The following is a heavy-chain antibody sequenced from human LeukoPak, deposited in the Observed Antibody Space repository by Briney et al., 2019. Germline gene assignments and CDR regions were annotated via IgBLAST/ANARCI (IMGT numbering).Heavy chain of an antibody. CDR3: ARFAAGGSYYYYMDV. CDR2: IGTSSTTI. J-gene: IGHJ6*03. Sequence: PRGSLRLSCAASGFTFSSYTMNWVRQPPGKGLEWVSNIGTSSTTIYYADSVKGRFIISRDNAKNSLYLQMNSLRADDTAVYYCARFAAGGSYYYYMDVWGKGTTVTVSS. D-gene: IGHD6-25*01. CDR1: GFTFSSYT. V-gene: IGHV3-48*01.